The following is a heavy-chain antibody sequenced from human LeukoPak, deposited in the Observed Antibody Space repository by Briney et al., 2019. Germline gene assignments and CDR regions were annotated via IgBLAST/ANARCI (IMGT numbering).Heavy chain of an antibody. CDR3: ANPTYYYDSSGYSFDY. Sequence: GGFLRLSCAASGFTFSSYAMSWVRQAPGKGLEWVSAISGSGGSTYYADSVKGRFTISRDNSKNTLYLQMNSLRAEDTAVYYCANPTYYYDSSGYSFDYWGQGTLVTVSS. D-gene: IGHD3-22*01. CDR1: GFTFSSYA. J-gene: IGHJ4*02. CDR2: ISGSGGST. V-gene: IGHV3-23*01.